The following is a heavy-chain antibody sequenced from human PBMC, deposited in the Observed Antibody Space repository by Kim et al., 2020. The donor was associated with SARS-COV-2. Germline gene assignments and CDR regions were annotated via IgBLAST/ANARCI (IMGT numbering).Heavy chain of an antibody. CDR2: SSSSSNI. V-gene: IGHV3-21*01. J-gene: IGHJ6*02. CDR3: RGMDV. Sequence: SSSSSNIYYADSVKGRFTSSRDNAKNSLYLQMNSLRAEDTAVYYCRGMDVWGQGTTVTVSS.